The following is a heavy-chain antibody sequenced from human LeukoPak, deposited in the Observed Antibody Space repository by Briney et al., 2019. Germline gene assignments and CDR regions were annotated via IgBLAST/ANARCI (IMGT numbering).Heavy chain of an antibody. J-gene: IGHJ3*02. CDR2: ISSSGSTK. Sequence: PGGSLRLSCAASGFTFSDYYMSWMRQAPGKGWEWGSYISSSGSTKYYADSVKGRFTITRNNAKNSLYLQMNSLRAEDTAVYYCAKDAYDILTGGAFDIWSQGTRVTVSS. CDR1: GFTFSDYY. V-gene: IGHV3-11*01. D-gene: IGHD3-9*01. CDR3: AKDAYDILTGGAFDI.